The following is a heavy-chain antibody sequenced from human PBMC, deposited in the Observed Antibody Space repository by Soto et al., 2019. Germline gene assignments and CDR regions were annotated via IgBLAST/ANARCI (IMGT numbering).Heavy chain of an antibody. CDR2: ISGNSGSL. J-gene: IGHJ6*02. D-gene: IGHD6-6*01. Sequence: GESLCLSCAASGFIFDDDAMHWGRNAPGKGLEWVSCISGNSGSLGYDDSVNVRFTISRAIAKTHLYLPMNSMRVEATALYYCANDRYSSSSYYYYGMDAWGQGTTVTVS. CDR3: ANDRYSSSSYYYYGMDA. V-gene: IGHV3-9*01. CDR1: GFIFDDDA.